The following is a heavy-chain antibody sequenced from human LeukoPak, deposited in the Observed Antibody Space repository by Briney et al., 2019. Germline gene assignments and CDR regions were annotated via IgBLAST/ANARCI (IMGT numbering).Heavy chain of an antibody. D-gene: IGHD4-17*01. CDR1: GGSISSYY. V-gene: IGHV4-59*12. J-gene: IGHJ4*02. CDR3: ARESYGDYEGY. CDR2: IYYSGST. Sequence: SETLSLTCTVSGGSISSYYWSWIRQPPGKGLEWIGYIYYSGSTNYNPSLKSRVTISVDTPKNQFSLKLSSVTAADTAVYYCARESYGDYEGYWGQGTLVTVSS.